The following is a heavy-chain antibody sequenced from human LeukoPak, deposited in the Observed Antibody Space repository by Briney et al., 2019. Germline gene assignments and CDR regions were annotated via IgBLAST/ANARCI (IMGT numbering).Heavy chain of an antibody. Sequence: PSETLSLTCAVYGGSFSGYYWGWIRQPPGKGLEWIGEINHSGSTNYNPSLKSRVTISVDTSKNQFSLKLSSVTAADTAVYYCARASFGDPGYMDVWGKGTTVTISS. CDR2: INHSGST. J-gene: IGHJ6*03. D-gene: IGHD2/OR15-2a*01. CDR1: GGSFSGYY. CDR3: ARASFGDPGYMDV. V-gene: IGHV4-34*01.